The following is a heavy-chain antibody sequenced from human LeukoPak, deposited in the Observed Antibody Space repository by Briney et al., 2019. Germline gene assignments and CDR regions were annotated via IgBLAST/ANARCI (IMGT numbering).Heavy chain of an antibody. CDR3: AREIRAAGAFDY. CDR1: GGSFSGYY. Sequence: SETLSLTCAVYGGSFSGYYWSWIRQPPGKGLEWIGEINHSGSTNYNPSLKSRVTISVDTSKNQFSLKLSSVTAADTAVYYCAREIRAAGAFDYWGQGTLVTVSS. D-gene: IGHD6-13*01. V-gene: IGHV4-34*01. CDR2: INHSGST. J-gene: IGHJ4*02.